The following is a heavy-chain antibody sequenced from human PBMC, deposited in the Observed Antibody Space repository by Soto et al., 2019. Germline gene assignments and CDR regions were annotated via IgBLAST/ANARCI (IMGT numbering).Heavy chain of an antibody. Sequence: EVQLLESGGGLVQPGGSLRLSCAASGFTFSTYAMSWVRQAPGKGLEWISAISSSGTGTYYADSVKGRFTISRDNSKNTLYLHMDRLRGDDAAVYYCAKGETGTIFGVGDQWGQGTLVTVSS. CDR1: GFTFSTYA. CDR2: ISSSGTGT. J-gene: IGHJ4*02. V-gene: IGHV3-23*01. D-gene: IGHD3-3*01. CDR3: AKGETGTIFGVGDQ.